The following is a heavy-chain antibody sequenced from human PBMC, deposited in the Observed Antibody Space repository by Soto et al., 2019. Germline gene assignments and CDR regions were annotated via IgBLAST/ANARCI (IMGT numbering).Heavy chain of an antibody. Sequence: GGSLRLSCAASGFTFSSYGMHWVRQAPGKGLEWVAVISYDGSNKYYADSVKGRFTISRDNSKNTLYLQMNSLRAEDTAVYYCAKDILVAGTSLRSAHCGQGTLFTVSS. CDR3: AKDILVAGTSLRSAH. CDR2: ISYDGSNK. J-gene: IGHJ4*02. V-gene: IGHV3-30*18. CDR1: GFTFSSYG. D-gene: IGHD6-19*01.